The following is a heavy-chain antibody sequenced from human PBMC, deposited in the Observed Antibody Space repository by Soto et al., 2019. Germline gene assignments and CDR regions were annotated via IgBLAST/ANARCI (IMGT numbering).Heavy chain of an antibody. Sequence: QVQLVQSGAEGKKPVSSVKVSCKASGGTFSSYAISWVRQATGQGLEWMGGIIPIFGTANYAQKFQGIVTVTADESTSTAYMELSSLRSEDTAVYYCARAREPFLEWLPFDYWGQGTLVTVSS. J-gene: IGHJ4*02. CDR1: GGTFSSYA. V-gene: IGHV1-69*12. CDR2: IIPIFGTA. CDR3: ARAREPFLEWLPFDY. D-gene: IGHD3-3*02.